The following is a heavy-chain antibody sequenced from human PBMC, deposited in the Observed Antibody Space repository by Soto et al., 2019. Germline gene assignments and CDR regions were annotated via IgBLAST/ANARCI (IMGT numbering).Heavy chain of an antibody. CDR1: GLTFTRSA. Sequence: ASVKVSCKASGLTFTRSAMQWVRQARGQRLEWIGWIVVGSGNTNYAQKFQERVTITRDMSTSTAYMELSSLRSEDAAVYYCAASVWSGAPPNYYYYMDVWGKGTTVTVSS. CDR2: IVVGSGNT. D-gene: IGHD3-10*01. CDR3: AASVWSGAPPNYYYYMDV. V-gene: IGHV1-58*02. J-gene: IGHJ6*03.